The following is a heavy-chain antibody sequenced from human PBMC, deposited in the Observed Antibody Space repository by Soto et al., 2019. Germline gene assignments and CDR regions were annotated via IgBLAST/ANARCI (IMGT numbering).Heavy chain of an antibody. V-gene: IGHV4-30-4*01. CDR3: ARVIDSHDFWSGYKPARDAFDI. Sequence: NPSETLSLTCTVSGGSISSGDYYWSWIRQPPGKGLEWIGYIYYSGSTYYNPSLKSRVTISVDTSKNQFSLKLSSVTAADTAVYYCARVIDSHDFWSGYKPARDAFDIWGQGTMATVSS. D-gene: IGHD3-3*01. J-gene: IGHJ3*02. CDR2: IYYSGST. CDR1: GGSISSGDYY.